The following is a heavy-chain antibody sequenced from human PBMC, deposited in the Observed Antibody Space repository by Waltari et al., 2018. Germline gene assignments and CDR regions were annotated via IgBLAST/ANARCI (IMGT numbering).Heavy chain of an antibody. CDR2: IVVDSGNT. CDR1: GFTFPRSS. D-gene: IGHD5-12*01. Sequence: QMQLVQSGPEVKKPGTSVKVSCKASGFTFPRSSIQWGRQSRGQRLEWIGWIVVDSGNTNYAQKFQERVTITRDMSTSTAYMELSSLRSEDTAVYYCAARIVATNFEHWGQGALVTVSS. V-gene: IGHV1-58*02. J-gene: IGHJ4*02. CDR3: AARIVATNFEH.